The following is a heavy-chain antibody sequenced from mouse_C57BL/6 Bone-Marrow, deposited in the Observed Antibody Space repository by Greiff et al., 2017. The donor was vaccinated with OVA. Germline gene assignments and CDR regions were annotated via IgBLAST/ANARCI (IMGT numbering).Heavy chain of an antibody. CDR3: ASKTVYYMMDY. Sequence: DVKLQESGPGLVKPSQSLSLTCSVTGYSITSGYYWNWIRQLPGNKLEWMGYISYDGSNNYNPSLKNRISITRDTSKNQFFLKLNSVTTEDTATYYCASKTVYYMMDYWGQGTSVTVSS. CDR2: ISYDGSN. CDR1: GYSITSGYY. J-gene: IGHJ4*01. D-gene: IGHD2-12*01. V-gene: IGHV3-6*01.